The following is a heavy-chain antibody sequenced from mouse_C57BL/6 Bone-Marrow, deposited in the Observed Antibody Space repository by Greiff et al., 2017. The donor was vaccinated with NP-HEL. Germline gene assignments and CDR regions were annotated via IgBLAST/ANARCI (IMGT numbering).Heavy chain of an antibody. CDR1: GYTFTSYW. D-gene: IGHD1-1*01. Sequence: QVQLQQPGAELVKPGASVKMSCKASGYTFTSYWITWVKQRPGQGLEWIGDIYPGSGSTTYNEKFKSKATLTVDTSSSTAYMQLSSLTSEDSAVYDGARRYYGSSYWYFDVWGTGTTVTVSS. CDR2: IYPGSGST. CDR3: ARRYYGSSYWYFDV. J-gene: IGHJ1*03. V-gene: IGHV1-55*01.